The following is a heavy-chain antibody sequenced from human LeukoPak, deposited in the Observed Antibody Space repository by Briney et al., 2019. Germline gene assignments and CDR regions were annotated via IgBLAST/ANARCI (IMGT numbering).Heavy chain of an antibody. CDR2: ISNSGGST. D-gene: IGHD3-3*01. Sequence: PGGSLRLSCVASGFTFSSYAMGWVRQAPGKGLEWVSTISNSGGSTYYVDSVKGRFTVSRDSSKNTLFLQMNSLRAEDTAVYYCAKGLSYYDFYGLDVWGQGTTVTVSS. V-gene: IGHV3-23*01. CDR1: GFTFSSYA. CDR3: AKGLSYYDFYGLDV. J-gene: IGHJ6*02.